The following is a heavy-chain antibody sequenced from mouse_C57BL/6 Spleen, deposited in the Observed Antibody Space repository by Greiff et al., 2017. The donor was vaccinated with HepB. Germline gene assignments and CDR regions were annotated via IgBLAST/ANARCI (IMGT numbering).Heavy chain of an antibody. J-gene: IGHJ2*01. V-gene: IGHV1-81*01. CDR2: IYPRSGNT. CDR1: GYTFTSYG. Sequence: LVESGAELARPGASVKLSCKASGYTFTSYGISWVKQRTGQGLEWIGKIYPRSGNTYYNEKFKGKATLTADKSSSTAYMELRSLTSEDSAVYFCARGGNDFDYWGQGTTLTVSS. CDR3: ARGGNDFDY.